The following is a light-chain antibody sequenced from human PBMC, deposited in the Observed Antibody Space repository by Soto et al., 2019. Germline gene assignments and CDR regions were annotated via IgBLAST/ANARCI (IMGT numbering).Light chain of an antibody. V-gene: IGKV1D-16*01. CDR3: QHYDSYPEA. CDR2: AAS. Sequence: TQSPFSLSASLEDRVSFTCRASQDISDCLAWYQQKPGKAPKALISAASSLQRGVPSRFSGSGYGTEFTLTISSLQPDDFATYYCQHYDSYPEAFGQGTKVDIK. J-gene: IGKJ1*01. CDR1: QDISDC.